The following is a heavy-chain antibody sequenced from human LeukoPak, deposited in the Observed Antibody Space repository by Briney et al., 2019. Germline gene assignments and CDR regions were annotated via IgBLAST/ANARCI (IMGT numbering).Heavy chain of an antibody. Sequence: EASVKVSCKASGYTFTSYGISWVRQAPGQGLEWMGWISAYNGNTNYAQKLQGRVTMTTDTSTSTAYMELRSLRSDDTAVYYCARAPRRVYSTPTDYWGQGTLVTVSS. V-gene: IGHV1-18*01. CDR2: ISAYNGNT. CDR1: GYTFTSYG. J-gene: IGHJ4*02. CDR3: ARAPRRVYSTPTDY. D-gene: IGHD4-11*01.